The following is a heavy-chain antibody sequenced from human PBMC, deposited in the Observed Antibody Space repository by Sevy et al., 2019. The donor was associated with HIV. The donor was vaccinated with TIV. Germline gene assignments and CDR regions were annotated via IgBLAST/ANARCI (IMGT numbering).Heavy chain of an antibody. CDR2: ISSSSSYI. J-gene: IGHJ4*02. D-gene: IGHD6-6*01. CDR3: ARGVDSSSEYYFDY. CDR1: GFTFSSYS. Sequence: GGSLRLSCAASGFTFSSYSMNWVRQAPGKGLEWVSSISSSSSYIYYADSVKGRFTISRDNAKNSLYLQMNSLRAEDTAAYYCARGVDSSSEYYFDYWGQGTLVTVSS. V-gene: IGHV3-21*01.